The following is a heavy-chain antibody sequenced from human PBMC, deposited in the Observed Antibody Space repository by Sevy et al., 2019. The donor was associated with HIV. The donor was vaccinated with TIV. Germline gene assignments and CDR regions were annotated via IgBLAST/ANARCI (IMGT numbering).Heavy chain of an antibody. V-gene: IGHV3-23*01. Sequence: GGSLRLSCAASGFTFSSYAMSWVRQAPGKGLERVSAISGSGGSTYYADSVKGRFTISRDNSKNTLYLQMNSLRAEDTAVYYCAKGANNWNDVAWFDPWCQGTLVTVSS. CDR1: GFTFSSYA. CDR3: AKGANNWNDVAWFDP. D-gene: IGHD1-1*01. J-gene: IGHJ5*02. CDR2: ISGSGGST.